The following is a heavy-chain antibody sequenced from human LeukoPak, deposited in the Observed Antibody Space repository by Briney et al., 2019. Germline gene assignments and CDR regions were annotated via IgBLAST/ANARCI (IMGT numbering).Heavy chain of an antibody. CDR3: ARVVDDSRSDYFDY. J-gene: IGHJ4*02. D-gene: IGHD3-22*01. Sequence: ASVKVSCKASGGTFSSYAISWVRQAPGQGLEWMGRIIPILGIANYAQKFQGRVTITADKSRSTAYMELSSLRSEDTAVYYCARVVDDSRSDYFDYWGQGTLVTVSS. V-gene: IGHV1-69*04. CDR2: IIPILGIA. CDR1: GGTFSSYA.